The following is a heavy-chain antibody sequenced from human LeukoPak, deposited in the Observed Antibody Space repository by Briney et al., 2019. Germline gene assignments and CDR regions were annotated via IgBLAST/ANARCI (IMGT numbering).Heavy chain of an antibody. CDR3: AREITAGYAFDI. CDR1: GFTFSRYN. Sequence: GGSLGLSCAASGFTFSRYNMHWVRQAPGKGLEWVSYISRSSGTIYYADSVRGRFTSSRDNAKNSLSLQMNSLRDEDTAVYFCAREITAGYAFDIWGQGTMVTVSS. V-gene: IGHV3-48*02. CDR2: ISRSSGTI. J-gene: IGHJ3*02. D-gene: IGHD3-16*01.